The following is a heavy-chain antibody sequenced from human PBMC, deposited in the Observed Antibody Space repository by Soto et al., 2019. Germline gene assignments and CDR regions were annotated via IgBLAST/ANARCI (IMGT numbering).Heavy chain of an antibody. Sequence: EVQLLESGGGLVQPGGSLRLSCAASGFTFSSYAMSWVRQAPGKGLEWVSAISGSGGSTYYADSVKGRFTISRDNSKNTLYLQMNSLRVEDTAVYYCAKDYCSGGSCYSHYYYYMDVWGKGTTVTVSS. D-gene: IGHD2-15*01. CDR1: GFTFSSYA. CDR2: ISGSGGST. V-gene: IGHV3-23*01. J-gene: IGHJ6*03. CDR3: AKDYCSGGSCYSHYYYYMDV.